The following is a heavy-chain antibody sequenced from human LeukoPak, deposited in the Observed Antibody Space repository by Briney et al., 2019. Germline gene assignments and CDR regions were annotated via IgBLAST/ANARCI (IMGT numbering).Heavy chain of an antibody. CDR2: IYSGGST. CDR1: GFIVSNNY. V-gene: IGHV3-53*04. D-gene: IGHD6-19*01. CDR3: ARVRGGPYSSGWYVGDQVFDY. Sequence: GGSLRLSCAASGFIVSNNYMNWVRQAPGKGLEWVSVIYSGGSTYYADSVKGRFTISRHHSKNTLYLQMNSLRAEDTAVYYCARVRGGPYSSGWYVGDQVFDYWGQGTLVTVSS. J-gene: IGHJ4*02.